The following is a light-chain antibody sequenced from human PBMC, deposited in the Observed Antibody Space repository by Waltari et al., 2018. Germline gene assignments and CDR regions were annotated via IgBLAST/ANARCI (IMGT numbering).Light chain of an antibody. CDR3: QKYNDVPQP. J-gene: IGKJ4*01. Sequence: DIQMTQSPSPLSASVGDRVTIPCRATQDINIHLAGDQQKPGKGPDLLIYAASTLRSGVPSRFSGGGSGTYFTLTISSLQPEDFATYYCQKYNDVPQPFGGGTKVEMK. CDR1: QDINIH. CDR2: AAS. V-gene: IGKV1-27*01.